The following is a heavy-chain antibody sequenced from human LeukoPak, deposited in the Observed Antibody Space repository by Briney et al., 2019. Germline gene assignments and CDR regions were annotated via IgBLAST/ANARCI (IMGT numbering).Heavy chain of an antibody. V-gene: IGHV3-30*01. D-gene: IGHD5-18*01. Sequence: GGSLRLSCAASGFTFINYPMHWVRQAPGKGLELVALISSDGSNKFYADSVNGRFTVSRDNSKNTLYLQMNSLRTEDTAMYYCARVVLEYSYGLLDYWGQGTLVTVSS. CDR2: ISSDGSNK. CDR3: ARVVLEYSYGLLDY. J-gene: IGHJ4*02. CDR1: GFTFINYP.